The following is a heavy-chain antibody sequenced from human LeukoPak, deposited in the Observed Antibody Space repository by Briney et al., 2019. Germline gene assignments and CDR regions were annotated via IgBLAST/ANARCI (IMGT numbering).Heavy chain of an antibody. D-gene: IGHD2-8*01. CDR2: IYPGDSNT. V-gene: IGHV5-51*01. CDR3: ARRXGYCTNGVCGFAAGFDP. Sequence: GESLKISCKGSGYSFTNYWIGWVRQMPGKGLEWMGIIYPGDSNTRYSPSFQGQVTISADKSISTAYLQWSSLKASDTAMYYCARRXGYCTNGVCGFAAGFDPWGQGTLVTVSS. CDR1: GYSFTNYW. J-gene: IGHJ5*02.